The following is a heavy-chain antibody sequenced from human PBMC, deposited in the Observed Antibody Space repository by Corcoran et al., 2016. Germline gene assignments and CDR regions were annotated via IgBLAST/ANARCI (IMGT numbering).Heavy chain of an antibody. J-gene: IGHJ4*02. Sequence: QVQLVESGGGVVQPGRSLRLSCAASGFIFSNYGMHWVRQAPGKGLEWVAVIWYDGSNEYYPNSVKGRFTISRDNSKKTLYLQMNSLRAEDTAVYYCARDLGRFGEYGFDYWGQGTLVTVSS. CDR2: IWYDGSNE. CDR3: ARDLGRFGEYGFDY. D-gene: IGHD3-10*01. CDR1: GFIFSNYG. V-gene: IGHV3-33*01.